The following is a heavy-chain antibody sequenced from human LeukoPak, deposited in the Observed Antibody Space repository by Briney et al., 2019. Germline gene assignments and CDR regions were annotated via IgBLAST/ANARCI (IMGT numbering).Heavy chain of an antibody. CDR1: GFTFSSYG. D-gene: IGHD3-22*01. Sequence: PGGSLRLSCAASGFTFSSYGMHWVRQAPGKGLEWVAVIWYDGSNKYYADSVKGRFTISRDNSKNTLYLQMNSLRAEDTAVYYCARPHYYYDSSGYDSAFDIWGQGTMVTDSS. J-gene: IGHJ3*02. CDR3: ARPHYYYDSSGYDSAFDI. CDR2: IWYDGSNK. V-gene: IGHV3-33*01.